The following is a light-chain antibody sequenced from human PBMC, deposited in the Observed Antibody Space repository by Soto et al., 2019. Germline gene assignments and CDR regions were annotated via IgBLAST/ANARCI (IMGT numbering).Light chain of an antibody. CDR1: QSVSSSY. Sequence: EIVLTQSPGTLSLSPGERATLSCRASQSVSSSYLAWYRQKPGQAPRLLIYGASSRATGIPDRFSGSGSGTDFALTISRLEPEDFAVYSCQQYGGSPLFTFGPGTRVDFK. V-gene: IGKV3-20*01. J-gene: IGKJ3*01. CDR3: QQYGGSPLFT. CDR2: GAS.